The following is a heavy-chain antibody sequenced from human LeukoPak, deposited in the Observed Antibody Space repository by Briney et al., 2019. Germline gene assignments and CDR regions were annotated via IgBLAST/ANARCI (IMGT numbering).Heavy chain of an antibody. CDR1: GFTFTSYG. Sequence: GTSLRLSCAASGFTFTSYGMHWVRQAPGKGLEWVALITYDGYYKYYSDSVRGRFTISSDTSKNTMYLQMNSLRAEDTAVYYCARDLSPVVRASPMGYWGQGTLVTVSS. CDR3: ARDLSPVVRASPMGY. V-gene: IGHV3-30*03. J-gene: IGHJ4*02. D-gene: IGHD3-10*01. CDR2: ITYDGYYK.